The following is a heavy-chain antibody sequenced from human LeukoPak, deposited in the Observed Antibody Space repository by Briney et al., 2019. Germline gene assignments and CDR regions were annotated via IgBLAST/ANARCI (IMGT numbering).Heavy chain of an antibody. CDR1: GGSISSYY. J-gene: IGHJ6*02. CDR2: IYYSGST. Sequence: SETLSLTCTVSGGSISSYYWSWIRQPPGKGLEWIGYIYYSGSTNYNPSLKSRVTISVDTSKNQFSLKLSSVTAADTAVYYCARDRFLNWGGYYYYGMDVWGQGTTVTVSS. V-gene: IGHV4-59*01. CDR3: ARDRFLNWGGYYYYGMDV. D-gene: IGHD7-27*01.